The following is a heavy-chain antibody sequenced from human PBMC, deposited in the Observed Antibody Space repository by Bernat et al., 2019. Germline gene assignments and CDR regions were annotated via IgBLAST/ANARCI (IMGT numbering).Heavy chain of an antibody. CDR1: GFTFSNYW. Sequence: EVQLVESGGGLVQPGGSLRLSCEASGFTFSNYWMHWVRQAPGKGLVWVSRINGDGGTTNYADSVKGRFTISRDNAKNTLYLQMNSLRAEDTAVYYCAQNYYNSGKYWGQGTLVTVSS. CDR2: INGDGGTT. D-gene: IGHD3-10*01. J-gene: IGHJ4*02. CDR3: AQNYYNSGKY. V-gene: IGHV3-74*01.